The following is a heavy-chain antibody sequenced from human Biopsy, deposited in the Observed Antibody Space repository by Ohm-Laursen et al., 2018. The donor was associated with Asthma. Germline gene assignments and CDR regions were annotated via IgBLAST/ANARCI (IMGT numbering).Heavy chain of an antibody. Sequence: SLRLSCTASGFTFTDYWMHWVRQAPGKGLEWLAVISDDAINTYYADSVKGRFTLSRDNSENTLYLHMSSLRTDDTALYYCAKMSEPSYWGQGTWVTVSS. CDR1: GFTFTDYW. CDR3: AKMSEPSY. D-gene: IGHD1-26*01. V-gene: IGHV3-30*18. CDR2: ISDDAINT. J-gene: IGHJ4*02.